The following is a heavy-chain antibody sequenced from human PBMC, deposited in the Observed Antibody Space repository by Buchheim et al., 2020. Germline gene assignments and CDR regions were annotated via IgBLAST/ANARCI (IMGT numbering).Heavy chain of an antibody. CDR1: GFTFSGSA. D-gene: IGHD6-13*01. Sequence: EVQLVESGGGLVQPGGSLKLSCAASGFTFSGSAMHWVRQASGKGLEWVGRIRSKANSYATAYAASVKGRFTISRDDSKNTAYLQMNSLKTEDTAVYYCTSPSIAAAGTQGDYYYYYMDVWGKGTT. J-gene: IGHJ6*03. CDR2: IRSKANSYAT. V-gene: IGHV3-73*02. CDR3: TSPSIAAAGTQGDYYYYYMDV.